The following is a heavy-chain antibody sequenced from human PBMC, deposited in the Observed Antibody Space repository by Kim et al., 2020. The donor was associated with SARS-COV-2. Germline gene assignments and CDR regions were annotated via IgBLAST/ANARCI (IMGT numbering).Heavy chain of an antibody. CDR3: ARRMALSAMDL. D-gene: IGHD2-8*01. CDR1: GFSLKFIG. CDR2: VSEDESHN. J-gene: IGHJ4*02. V-gene: IGHV3-48*02. Sequence: GGSLRLSCKASGFSLKFIGIYWVRRAPGKGLEWISYVSEDESHNSYADSVKGRFTVSRDDAKNSVFLQMDSLGDEDTAFYYCARRMALSAMDLWGQGTLVTVSS.